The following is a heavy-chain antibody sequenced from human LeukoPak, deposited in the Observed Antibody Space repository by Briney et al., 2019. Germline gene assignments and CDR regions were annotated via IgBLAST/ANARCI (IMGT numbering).Heavy chain of an antibody. CDR3: ARAYSSGPGALYFQH. D-gene: IGHD6-19*01. CDR1: GGSISSYY. J-gene: IGHJ1*01. CDR2: IYYSGST. Sequence: PSETLSLTCTVSGGSISSYYWSWIRQPPGKGLEWIGYIYYSGSTNYNPSLKSRVTISVDTSKNQFSLKLSSVTAADTAVYYCARAYSSGPGALYFQHWGQGTLVTVSS. V-gene: IGHV4-59*01.